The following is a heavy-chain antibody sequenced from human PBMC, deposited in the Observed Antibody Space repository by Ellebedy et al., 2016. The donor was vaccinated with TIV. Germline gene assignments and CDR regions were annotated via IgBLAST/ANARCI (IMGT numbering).Heavy chain of an antibody. D-gene: IGHD3-10*01. J-gene: IGHJ5*02. CDR3: ARGRDLLWFGEPRAVLSWFDP. V-gene: IGHV3-30*02. Sequence: GGSLRLSCAASGFTFSSYGMHWVRQAPGKGLEWVAFIQYDGSNKYYADSVKGRFTISRDNSKNTLYLQMNSLRAEDTAVYYCARGRDLLWFGEPRAVLSWFDPWGQGTLVTVSS. CDR1: GFTFSSYG. CDR2: IQYDGSNK.